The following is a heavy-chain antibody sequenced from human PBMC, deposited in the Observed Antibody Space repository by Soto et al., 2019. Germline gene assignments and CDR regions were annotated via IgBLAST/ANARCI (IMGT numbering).Heavy chain of an antibody. Sequence: QAQLVQSGAEVKKPVSSVKVSCKPSRCTFSSYSVNWVRQAPGQGLEWVGGITPLFGTTSYAQKFQGKVTITADETTSTVYMELSSLRSEDTAVYYCARGPDYGDHGRWFAPWGQGTLVTVSS. D-gene: IGHD4-17*01. CDR3: ARGPDYGDHGRWFAP. J-gene: IGHJ5*02. V-gene: IGHV1-69*01. CDR2: ITPLFGTT. CDR1: RCTFSSYS.